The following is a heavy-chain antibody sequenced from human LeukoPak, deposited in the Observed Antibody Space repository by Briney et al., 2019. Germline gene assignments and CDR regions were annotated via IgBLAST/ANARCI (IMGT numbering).Heavy chain of an antibody. Sequence: GGSLRLSCAASGFTFRSYGMHWVRQAPGKGLEWVAVISYAGSDKYYADSVKGRFTISRDNSKNTLYLQMNSLRAEDTAVYYCAKDLNTYFDYWGQGTLVTVSS. CDR2: ISYAGSDK. V-gene: IGHV3-30*18. CDR1: GFTFRSYG. D-gene: IGHD2/OR15-2a*01. CDR3: AKDLNTYFDY. J-gene: IGHJ4*02.